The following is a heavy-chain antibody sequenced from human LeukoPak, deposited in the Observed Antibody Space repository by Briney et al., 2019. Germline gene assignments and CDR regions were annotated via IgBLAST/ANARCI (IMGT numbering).Heavy chain of an antibody. V-gene: IGHV4-4*07. J-gene: IGHJ4*02. CDR1: GGSFRGYY. Sequence: PSETLSLTCAVYGGSFRGYYWSWIRQPAGKGLEWIGRIYTSGSTNYNPSLKSRVTMSVDTSKNQFSLKLSSVTAADTAMYYCTRDLDTSGWCNFDYWGQGTLVTVSS. D-gene: IGHD6-19*01. CDR3: TRDLDTSGWCNFDY. CDR2: IYTSGST.